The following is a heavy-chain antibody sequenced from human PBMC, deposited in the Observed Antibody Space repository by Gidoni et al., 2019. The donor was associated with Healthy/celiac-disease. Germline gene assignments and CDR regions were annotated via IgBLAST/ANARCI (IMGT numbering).Heavy chain of an antibody. CDR2: INHSGST. D-gene: IGHD6-13*01. J-gene: IGHJ4*02. V-gene: IGHV4-34*01. CDR3: ARRYSSSWYYFDY. CDR1: GGSFSGYY. Sequence: VQLQQWGAGLLTPSETLSLTCAVYGGSFSGYYLSWLRQPPGKVLEWIGEINHSGSTNYNPSLKRRVTISVDTSKNQFPLKLSSVTAADTAVYYCARRYSSSWYYFDYWGQGTLVTVSS.